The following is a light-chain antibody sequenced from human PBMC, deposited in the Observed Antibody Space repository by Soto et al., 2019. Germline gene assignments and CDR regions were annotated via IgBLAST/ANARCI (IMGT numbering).Light chain of an antibody. Sequence: DIQMTQYPSSLSASVGDRVTITCMASQSISTYLKWYQQKPGKAPKLLINSASSLQSGVPARFRGSGSGTDFTLTINSLQPEDFATYYCQQSYSTLLTVGEGTKVEIK. CDR1: QSISTY. CDR2: SAS. J-gene: IGKJ4*01. CDR3: QQSYSTLLT. V-gene: IGKV1-39*01.